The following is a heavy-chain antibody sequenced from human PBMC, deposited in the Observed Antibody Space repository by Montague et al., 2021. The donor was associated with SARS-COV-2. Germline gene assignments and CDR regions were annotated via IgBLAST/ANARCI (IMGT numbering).Heavy chain of an antibody. J-gene: IGHJ6*02. CDR3: AGMLVPYYGMDV. D-gene: IGHD6-13*01. V-gene: IGHV3-33*01. Sequence: SLRLSCAASGFTFSSYGMHWVRQAPGTGLEWVAVIWYDGSNKYYADSVKGRFTISRDNSKNTLYLQMNSLRAEDTAVYYCAGMLVPYYGMDVWGQGTTVTVSS. CDR2: IWYDGSNK. CDR1: GFTFSSYG.